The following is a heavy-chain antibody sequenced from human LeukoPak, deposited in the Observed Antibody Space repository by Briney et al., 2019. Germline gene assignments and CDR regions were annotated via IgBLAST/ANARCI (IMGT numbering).Heavy chain of an antibody. CDR2: IIPIFGTA. V-gene: IGHV1-69*13. J-gene: IGHJ6*02. CDR1: GGTFSSYA. D-gene: IGHD2-2*01. Sequence: SVKVSCKASGGTFSSYAISWVRQAPGQGLEWMGGIIPIFGTANYAQKFQGRVTITADESTSTAYMELSSLRSEDTAVYCCARDPYCSSTSCPPEHYYGMDVWGQGTTVTVSS. CDR3: ARDPYCSSTSCPPEHYYGMDV.